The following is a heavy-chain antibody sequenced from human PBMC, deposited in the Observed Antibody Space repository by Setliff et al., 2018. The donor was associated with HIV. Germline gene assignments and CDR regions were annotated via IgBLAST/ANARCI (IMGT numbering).Heavy chain of an antibody. D-gene: IGHD6-13*01. CDR2: INPNSGGT. J-gene: IGHJ4*02. V-gene: IGHV1-2*02. Sequence: ASVKVSCKASGYTFTGYYMHWVRQAPGQGLEWMGWINPNSGGTNYAQKFQGRVTMTRDTSISTAYMELGRLRSDDTAAYYCARGFRFRGIAAAAAFDYWGQGTLVTVSS. CDR3: ARGFRFRGIAAAAAFDY. CDR1: GYTFTGYY.